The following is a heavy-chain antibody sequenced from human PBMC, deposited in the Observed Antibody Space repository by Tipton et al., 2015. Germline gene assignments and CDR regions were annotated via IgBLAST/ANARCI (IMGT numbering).Heavy chain of an antibody. J-gene: IGHJ4*02. CDR2: MFYTGIT. V-gene: IGHV4-59*07. CDR1: GDSISRYY. D-gene: IGHD6-13*01. Sequence: TLSLTCTVSGDSISRYYWNWIRQPPGKGLEWIGYMFYTGITNYNPSLKSRVTMSVATSKNQFSLRLSSVTAADTAVYYCARRFSHSSSWTFDYWGQGTLVTVSS. CDR3: ARRFSHSSSWTFDY.